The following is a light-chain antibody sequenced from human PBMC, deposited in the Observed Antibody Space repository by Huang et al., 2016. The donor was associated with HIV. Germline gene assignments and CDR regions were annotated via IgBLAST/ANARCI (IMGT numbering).Light chain of an antibody. CDR1: QSVGNY. CDR2: DTS. V-gene: IGKV3-11*01. J-gene: IGKJ4*01. CDR3: QQRSSGVT. Sequence: IVLTQSPATLSWYPGERVTLSCRASQSVGNYSAWYQQHPGQSPRLLIYDTSNRATGTPFRFSGSGSGTDFALTISNLESEDFAVYYCQQRSSGVTFGGGTKVQVK.